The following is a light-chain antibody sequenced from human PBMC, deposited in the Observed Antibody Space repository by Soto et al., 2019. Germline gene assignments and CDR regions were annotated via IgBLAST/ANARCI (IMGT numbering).Light chain of an antibody. V-gene: IGKV1-5*03. Sequence: DIQMTQSPSSLSASVGDRVTITCRASQSVSSWLAWYQQRPGKAPKLLIYAASSLESGVPARFSGSGSGTEFTLTISSLQSEDFAVYYCQQYNNWPPTFGGGTKVDIK. CDR1: QSVSSW. CDR2: AAS. CDR3: QQYNNWPPT. J-gene: IGKJ4*01.